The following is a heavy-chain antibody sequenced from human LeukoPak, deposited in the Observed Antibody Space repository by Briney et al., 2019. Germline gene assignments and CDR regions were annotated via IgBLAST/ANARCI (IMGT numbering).Heavy chain of an antibody. CDR2: ISGSGGST. CDR3: AKDRAVDFDY. Sequence: PGGSLRLSCAASGFTFSSYAMSSVRQAPGRGVERVSAISGSGGSTYYADSVKGRLTISRDNSKNTLYLQMNSPRAEDTAVYYCAKDRAVDFDYWGQGTLVTVSS. V-gene: IGHV3-23*01. CDR1: GFTFSSYA. D-gene: IGHD6-19*01. J-gene: IGHJ4*02.